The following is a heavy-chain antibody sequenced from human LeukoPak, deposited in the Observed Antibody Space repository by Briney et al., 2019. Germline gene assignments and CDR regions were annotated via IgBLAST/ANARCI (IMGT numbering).Heavy chain of an antibody. Sequence: GASVKVSCKASGFTFTSYDINWVRQATGQGLEWMGWMNAKSGNKGYAQKFQGRVTMTRNSSISTAYMELSSLTSEDTAVYFCARSPARVSRFSWFDPWGQGTLVTVSS. CDR2: MNAKSGNK. J-gene: IGHJ5*02. CDR3: ARSPARVSRFSWFDP. CDR1: GFTFTSYD. V-gene: IGHV1-8*01. D-gene: IGHD4-17*01.